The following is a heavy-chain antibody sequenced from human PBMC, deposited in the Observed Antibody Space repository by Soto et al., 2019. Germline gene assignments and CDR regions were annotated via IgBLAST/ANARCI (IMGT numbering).Heavy chain of an antibody. D-gene: IGHD1-1*01. Sequence: SETLSLTCTVSGGSMSPYYWSWIRQPPGKGLEWIANIYYRGNTNYNPSFESRVTISIDTSRNQFSLKLNSMTAADTAVYYCARHSKKTGDFDYYYGMDVWGQGTTVTVSS. V-gene: IGHV4-59*08. CDR2: IYYRGNT. CDR1: GGSMSPYY. CDR3: ARHSKKTGDFDYYYGMDV. J-gene: IGHJ6*02.